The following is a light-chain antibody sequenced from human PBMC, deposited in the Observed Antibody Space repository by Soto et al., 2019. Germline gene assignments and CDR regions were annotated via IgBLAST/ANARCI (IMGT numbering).Light chain of an antibody. CDR3: QQYGRSGT. V-gene: IGKV3-20*01. Sequence: ENVLTQSPGTLSLSPGERATLSCRASQSISRTYLAWYQQKPFQAPRLLIYATSSRATGIPDRFSGSGSGTDFTLTISRLEPEDFAVYYCQQYGRSGTFGQGTKVDIK. CDR1: QSISRTY. J-gene: IGKJ1*01. CDR2: ATS.